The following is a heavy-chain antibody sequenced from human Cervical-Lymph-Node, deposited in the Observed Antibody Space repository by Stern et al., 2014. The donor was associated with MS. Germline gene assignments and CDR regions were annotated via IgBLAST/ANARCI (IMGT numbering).Heavy chain of an antibody. D-gene: IGHD4-17*01. J-gene: IGHJ4*02. CDR3: ARDYGDYAFDY. CDR2: IYPGDSDT. Sequence: EVQLLESGAEVKKPGESLKISCKGSGYSFTANWIAWVRQMPGKGLEWRGIIYPGDSDTRYSPSFQAQVTISADKSISTAYLQWSSLKASDTAMYYCARDYGDYAFDYWGQGTLVTVSS. V-gene: IGHV5-51*01. CDR1: GYSFTANW.